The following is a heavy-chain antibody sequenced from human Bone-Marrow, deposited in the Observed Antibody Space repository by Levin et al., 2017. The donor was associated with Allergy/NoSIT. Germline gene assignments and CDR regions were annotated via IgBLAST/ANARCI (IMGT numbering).Heavy chain of an antibody. V-gene: IGHV3-7*01. J-gene: IGHJ4*02. Sequence: GESLKISCAVSGIIFRNYWMSWVRQAPGKGLEWVANIKQDGSEESYVDSVRGRFTISRDNAKNSLFLQMSSLRVEDTAIYYCARVRGQQMPKGWGRGTLVTVSS. D-gene: IGHD6-13*01. CDR1: GIIFRNYW. CDR2: IKQDGSEE. CDR3: ARVRGQQMPKG.